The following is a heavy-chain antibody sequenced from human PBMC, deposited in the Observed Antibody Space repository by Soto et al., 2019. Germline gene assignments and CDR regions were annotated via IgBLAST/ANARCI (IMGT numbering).Heavy chain of an antibody. CDR3: AKDWGIAAAAAEYFQH. V-gene: IGHV3-30*18. Sequence: GGSLRLSCAASGFTFSSYGMHWVRQAPGKGLEWVAVISYDGSNKYYADSVKGRFTISRDNSKNTLYLQMNSLRAEDTAVYYCAKDWGIAAAAAEYFQHWGQGTLVTVSS. J-gene: IGHJ1*01. CDR1: GFTFSSYG. CDR2: ISYDGSNK. D-gene: IGHD6-13*01.